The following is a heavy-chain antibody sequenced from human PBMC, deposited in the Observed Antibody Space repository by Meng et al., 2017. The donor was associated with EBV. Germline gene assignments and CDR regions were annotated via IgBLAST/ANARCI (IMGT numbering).Heavy chain of an antibody. D-gene: IGHD1/OR15-1a*01. J-gene: IGHJ4*02. CDR3: VRELVGGTFDY. Sequence: QVCLVESGAEVKKPGASVKVSCKASGYTFTSYYLHWVRQAPGQGLEWMGIIIPAGGNTNYAQKFRGRFTMTRDTSTSTVYMDLSILTSEDTAVYYCVRELVGGTFDYWGQGTLVTVSS. CDR2: IIPAGGNT. CDR1: GYTFTSYY. V-gene: IGHV1-46*01.